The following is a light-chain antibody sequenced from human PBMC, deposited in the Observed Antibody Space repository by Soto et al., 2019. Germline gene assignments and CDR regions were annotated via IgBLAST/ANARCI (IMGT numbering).Light chain of an antibody. CDR3: QQSYSPTRT. J-gene: IGKJ1*01. CDR1: QSISNY. V-gene: IGKV1-39*01. Sequence: DIQMTQSPSSLSASVGDRVTITCRASQSISNYLNWYQQKPGKAPKLLMYAASSLQSGVPSRFSGSGSGTDFTLTISSLQPEAFATYYCQQSYSPTRTFGQGTKVEIK. CDR2: AAS.